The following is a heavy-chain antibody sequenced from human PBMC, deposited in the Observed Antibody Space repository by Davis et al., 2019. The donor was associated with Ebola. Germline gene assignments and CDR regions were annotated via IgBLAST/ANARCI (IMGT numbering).Heavy chain of an antibody. CDR3: ARARFLEWLLDY. CDR1: GGSISSSNW. J-gene: IGHJ4*02. Sequence: GSLRLSCAVSGGSISSSNWWSWVRQPPGKGLEWIGEIYHSGSTNYNPSLKSRVTISVDKSKNQFSLKLSSVTAADTAVYYCARARFLEWLLDYWGQGTLVTVSS. CDR2: IYHSGST. D-gene: IGHD3-3*01. V-gene: IGHV4-4*02.